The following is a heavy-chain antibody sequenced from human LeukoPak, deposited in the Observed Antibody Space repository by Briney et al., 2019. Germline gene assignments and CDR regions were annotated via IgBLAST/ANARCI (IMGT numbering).Heavy chain of an antibody. CDR1: GYTFTSYV. CDR2: INAYNGNT. D-gene: IGHD6-13*01. Sequence: ASVKVSCKASGYTFTSYVISWVRQAPGQGLEWMGWINAYNGNTNYAQNLQGRVTMTRNTSISTAYMELSSLRSEDTAVYYCARVAPTYSSSWLFTHDAFDIWGQGTMVTVSS. V-gene: IGHV1-18*01. CDR3: ARVAPTYSSSWLFTHDAFDI. J-gene: IGHJ3*02.